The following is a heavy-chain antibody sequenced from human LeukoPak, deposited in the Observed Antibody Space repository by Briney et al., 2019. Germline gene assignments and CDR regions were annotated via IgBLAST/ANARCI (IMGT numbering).Heavy chain of an antibody. D-gene: IGHD5-18*01. CDR1: GFTFDEYG. CDR3: ARMPEVDTAMVTAYHYYCMDV. CDR2: LDWNGDST. V-gene: IGHV3-20*04. Sequence: PGGYLRLSCAASGFTFDEYGMSWVRQAPGKGLEWVSGLDWNGDSTTYADSVRGRFTISRDNAKNSLFLQMNSLRAEDTALYYCARMPEVDTAMVTAYHYYCMDVWGKGTTVTVSS. J-gene: IGHJ6*03.